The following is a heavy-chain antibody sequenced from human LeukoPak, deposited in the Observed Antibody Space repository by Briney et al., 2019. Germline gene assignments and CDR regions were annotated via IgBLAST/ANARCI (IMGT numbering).Heavy chain of an antibody. D-gene: IGHD1-1*01. CDR2: INPNSGGT. CDR1: GYTFTGYY. J-gene: IGHJ3*02. Sequence: EASVKVSCKASGYTFTGYYMYWVRQAPGQGLEWMGWINPNSGGTNYAQKFQDRITMSRDTSISTAYMELSSLRSDDTAVYFCARAPGTFDIWGQGTVVTVSS. CDR3: ARAPGTFDI. V-gene: IGHV1-2*02.